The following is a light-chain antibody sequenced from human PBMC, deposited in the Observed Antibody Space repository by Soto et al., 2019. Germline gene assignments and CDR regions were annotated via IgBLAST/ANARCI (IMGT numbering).Light chain of an antibody. CDR3: QQYYSTPFT. CDR2: WAS. J-gene: IGKJ3*01. CDR1: QSVLYSSHNKNY. V-gene: IGKV4-1*01. Sequence: DFVMTQSPDSLAVSLGERATINCKSSQSVLYSSHNKNYLAWYQQKLGQPPKLLIKWASTREFGVPDRFSGSGSGTDFTLTISSLQAEDVAVYYCQQYYSTPFTFGPGTKVDIK.